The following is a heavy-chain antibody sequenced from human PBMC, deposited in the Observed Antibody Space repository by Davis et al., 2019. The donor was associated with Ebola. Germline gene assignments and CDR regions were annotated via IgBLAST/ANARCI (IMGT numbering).Heavy chain of an antibody. J-gene: IGHJ4*02. CDR3: SRGGVPAAMDY. D-gene: IGHD2-2*01. V-gene: IGHV3-23*01. CDR2: ISGSGGST. CDR1: GFTFSSYA. Sequence: GESLKISCAASGFTFSSYAMSWVRQAPGKGLEWVSAISGSGGSTYYADSVKGRFTISRDNSKNTLYLQMDSLRAEDTAVYYCSRGGVPAAMDYWGQGTLVPVSS.